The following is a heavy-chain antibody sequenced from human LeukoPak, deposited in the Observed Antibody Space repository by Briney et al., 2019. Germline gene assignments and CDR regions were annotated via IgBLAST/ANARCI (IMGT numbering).Heavy chain of an antibody. J-gene: IGHJ4*02. CDR3: ARGGSLEYYDFWSGPFDY. Sequence: ASVKVSCKASGYTFTSYGISWVRQAPGQGLEWMGWISAYNGNTNYAQKLQGRVTMTTDTSTSTAYMELRSLRSDDTAVYYCARGGSLEYYDFWSGPFDYWGQGTLVTVSS. CDR2: ISAYNGNT. CDR1: GYTFTSYG. V-gene: IGHV1-18*01. D-gene: IGHD3-3*01.